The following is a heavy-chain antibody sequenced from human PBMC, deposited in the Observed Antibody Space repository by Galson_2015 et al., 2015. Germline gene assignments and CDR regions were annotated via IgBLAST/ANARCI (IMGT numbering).Heavy chain of an antibody. CDR3: ARRGQLERREGWFDP. CDR1: GFTFSSYS. D-gene: IGHD1-1*01. J-gene: IGHJ5*02. Sequence: SLRLSCAASGFTFSSYSMNWVRQAPGKGLEWVSYISSSSSTIYYADSVKGRFTISRDNAKNSLYLQMNSLRDEDTAVYYCARRGQLERREGWFDPWGQGTLVTVSS. V-gene: IGHV3-48*02. CDR2: ISSSSSTI.